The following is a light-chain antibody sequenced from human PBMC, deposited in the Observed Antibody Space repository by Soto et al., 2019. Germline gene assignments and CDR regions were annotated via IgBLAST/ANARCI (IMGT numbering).Light chain of an antibody. V-gene: IGKV3-20*01. CDR1: QSVSSSY. CDR2: GAS. CDR3: QQYGNSPA. Sequence: EIVLTQSPGTLSLSPGERATLSCRASQSVSSSYLAWYQQKPGQAPRLLIYGASSRATGIPDRFSGSGSGTDFDLTISRLEPDAFAVYYCQQYGNSPAFGGGTKVEIK. J-gene: IGKJ4*01.